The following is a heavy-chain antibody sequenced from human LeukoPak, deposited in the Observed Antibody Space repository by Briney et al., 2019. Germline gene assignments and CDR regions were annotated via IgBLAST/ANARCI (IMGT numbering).Heavy chain of an antibody. Sequence: GGSLRLSCAASGFTFSSYAMSWVRQAPGKGLGWVSAISRRDDYTYYADSVKGRFTISRDNSKNTLYLQMNTLRAEDTAVYYCANDYRSGSFHDFWGQGTLVTVSS. CDR2: ISRRDDYT. CDR1: GFTFSSYA. D-gene: IGHD3-10*01. CDR3: ANDYRSGSFHDF. J-gene: IGHJ4*02. V-gene: IGHV3-23*01.